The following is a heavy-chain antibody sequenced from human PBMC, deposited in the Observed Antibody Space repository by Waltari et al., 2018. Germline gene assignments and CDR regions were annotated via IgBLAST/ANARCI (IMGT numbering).Heavy chain of an antibody. J-gene: IGHJ4*02. CDR1: GFTFTTSA. D-gene: IGHD3-9*01. V-gene: IGHV3-23*01. Sequence: EVQLLESGGGLVQPGGSLRLSCAASGFTFTTSAMNWVRQAPGKGLEWVSAISGSGDRTNYADSVKGRFTISRDNSKNTLYLQMNSLRAEDTAVYYCAKGVYDILTGYDYWGQGTLVTVSS. CDR2: ISGSGDRT. CDR3: AKGVYDILTGYDY.